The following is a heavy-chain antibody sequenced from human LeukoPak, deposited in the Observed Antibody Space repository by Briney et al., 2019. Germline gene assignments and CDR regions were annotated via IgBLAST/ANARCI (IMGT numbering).Heavy chain of an antibody. Sequence: GASVKVSCKPSGYPVTGYYMHWVRQAPGDRLEWMGWINANSGGTNYAQKFQCRVTMTRDTSLSTAYIELSRLRADDTAVYYCARDFGYCSSSSCQTLDHRVLGPLVTVSS. V-gene: IGHV1-2*02. CDR1: GYPVTGYY. D-gene: IGHD2-2*03. J-gene: IGHJ4*02. CDR3: ARDFGYCSSSSCQTLDH. CDR2: INANSGGT.